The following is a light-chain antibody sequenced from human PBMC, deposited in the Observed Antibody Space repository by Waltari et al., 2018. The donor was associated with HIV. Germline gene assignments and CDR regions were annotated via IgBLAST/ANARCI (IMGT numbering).Light chain of an antibody. CDR1: QSVSSSY. V-gene: IGKV3-20*01. Sequence: EIVLTQSPGTLSLSPGERATLSCRASQSVSSSYLAWYQQKPGQAPRHLMYSASSRATGIPARFSGSGSGTDFTFTISSLEPEDFAVYYCQQYVGSPYTFGQGTKLEIK. CDR3: QQYVGSPYT. J-gene: IGKJ2*01. CDR2: SAS.